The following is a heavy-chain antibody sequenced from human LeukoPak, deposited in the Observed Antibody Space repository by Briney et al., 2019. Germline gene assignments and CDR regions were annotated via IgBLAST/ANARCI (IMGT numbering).Heavy chain of an antibody. CDR3: VRDRDNGEGRDFDF. Sequence: GGSLRVSCAASGFTFSSYAMSWVRQAPGKGAEWVSGMSGNSHNQYYVDSVKGRFTISRDNSKNTLYLQMNSLRAEDTAVYYCVRDRDNGEGRDFDFWGQGTLVTVFS. CDR1: GFTFSSYA. J-gene: IGHJ4*02. CDR2: MSGNSHNQ. D-gene: IGHD3-10*01. V-gene: IGHV3-23*01.